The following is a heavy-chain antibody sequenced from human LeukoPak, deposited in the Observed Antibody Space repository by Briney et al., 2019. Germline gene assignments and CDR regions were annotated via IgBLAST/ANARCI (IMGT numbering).Heavy chain of an antibody. Sequence: GGSLRLSCVASGFTFSTYSMNWVRQAPGKGLEWVSSISSGSSYIYYADSVKGRFTISRDNAKNSLYLQMNSLRAEDTAVYYCAREDCSSTSCYNFDYWGQGTLVTVSS. CDR2: ISSGSSYI. CDR1: GFTFSTYS. D-gene: IGHD2-2*01. V-gene: IGHV3-21*01. CDR3: AREDCSSTSCYNFDY. J-gene: IGHJ4*02.